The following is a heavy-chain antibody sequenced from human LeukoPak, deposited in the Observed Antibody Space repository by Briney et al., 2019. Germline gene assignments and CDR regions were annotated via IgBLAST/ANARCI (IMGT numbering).Heavy chain of an antibody. CDR1: GFTFSSYV. CDR2: ISYDGSNE. Sequence: GGSLRLSCTASGFTFSSYVMHWVPQAPGKGLEWVAIISYDGSNEYYADSVKGRFTISRDNSKNTLYLQMNSLRAEDTAVYYCAKAMVRGVISLFDYWGQGTPVTVSS. J-gene: IGHJ4*02. V-gene: IGHV3-30*04. D-gene: IGHD3-10*01. CDR3: AKAMVRGVISLFDY.